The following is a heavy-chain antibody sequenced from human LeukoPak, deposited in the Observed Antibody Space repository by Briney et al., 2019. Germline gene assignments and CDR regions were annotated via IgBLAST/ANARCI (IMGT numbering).Heavy chain of an antibody. J-gene: IGHJ4*02. CDR2: ISGSGGSH. CDR1: GFTFSSYA. Sequence: GGSLRLSCAASGFTFSSYAMSWVRQAPGKELEWVSGISGSGGSHYYEDSVKGRFTISRGNSKASLYLQMNSLRAEDTAVYYCAKGPNDYWGQGTLVTVSS. CDR3: AKGPNDY. V-gene: IGHV3-23*01.